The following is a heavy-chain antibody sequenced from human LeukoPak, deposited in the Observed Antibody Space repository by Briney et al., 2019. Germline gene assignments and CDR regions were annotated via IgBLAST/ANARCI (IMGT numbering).Heavy chain of an antibody. Sequence: GSLRLSCAASGFTFSSHWMHWIRQPPGKGLEWIGEIHHSGSTKYNPSLKSRVTISLDTSKNQFSLKLNSMTAADTAVYYCAGHVSAAAGRRWGQGTLVTVSS. V-gene: IGHV4-34*08. CDR3: AGHVSAAAGRR. J-gene: IGHJ4*02. D-gene: IGHD6-13*01. CDR1: GFTFSSHW. CDR2: IHHSGST.